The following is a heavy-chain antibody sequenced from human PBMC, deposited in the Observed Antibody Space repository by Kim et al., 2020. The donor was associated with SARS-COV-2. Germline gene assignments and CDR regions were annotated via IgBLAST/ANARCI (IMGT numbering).Heavy chain of an antibody. CDR2: ISGSGGNT. Sequence: GGSLRLSCAASGFTFNNYAMSWVRQAPGMGLEWVSAISGSGGNTYYADSVTGRFTVSRDNSKNTLYLQMNSLRAEDPTLYYCAKCEVRSTPKFTSGWCNWFDPWGHGTPVTVSS. CDR1: GFTFNNYA. J-gene: IGHJ5*02. D-gene: IGHD6-19*01. V-gene: IGHV3-23*01. CDR3: AKCEVRSTPKFTSGWCNWFDP.